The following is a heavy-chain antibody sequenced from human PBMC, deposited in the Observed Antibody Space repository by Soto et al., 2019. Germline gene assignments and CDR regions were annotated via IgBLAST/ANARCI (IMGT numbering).Heavy chain of an antibody. Sequence: PSETLSLTCIVSGGSMSSYYWGWFRQPPGKGLEWIGYIYYTGTTTYHPSLKSRVTISIDTSKNQFSLKLSSVTAADTAVYYCARHLLLYYYDSSGYYLRDAFDIWGQGTMVT. CDR2: IYYTGTT. V-gene: IGHV4-59*08. CDR1: GGSMSSYY. CDR3: ARHLLLYYYDSSGYYLRDAFDI. J-gene: IGHJ3*02. D-gene: IGHD3-22*01.